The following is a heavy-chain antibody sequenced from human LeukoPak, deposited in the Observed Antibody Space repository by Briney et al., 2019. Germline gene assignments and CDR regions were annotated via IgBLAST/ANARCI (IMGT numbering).Heavy chain of an antibody. Sequence: GGSLRLSCAASGFTFSSYWMSWVRQAPGKGLEWVANIKQDGSEKYYVDSVKGRFTISRDNAKNSLYLQMNSLRAEDTAVYYCTREGREEPFDYWGRGTLVTVSS. CDR1: GFTFSSYW. CDR2: IKQDGSEK. CDR3: TREGREEPFDY. J-gene: IGHJ4*02. D-gene: IGHD1-26*01. V-gene: IGHV3-7*01.